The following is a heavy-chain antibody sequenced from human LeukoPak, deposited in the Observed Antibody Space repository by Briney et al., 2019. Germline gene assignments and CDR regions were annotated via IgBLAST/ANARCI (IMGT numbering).Heavy chain of an antibody. D-gene: IGHD3-10*01. CDR2: IIGSGANT. J-gene: IGHJ4*02. CDR1: GFTFSSYA. V-gene: IGHV3-23*01. Sequence: GGSLRLSCAASGFTFSSYAMSWVRQAPGEGLEWVSTIIGSGANTYYADSVKGRFTISRDSSKNTLYLQMNTLRAEDTALYYCARAFPAGSGSFGPYFDYWGQGTLVTVSS. CDR3: ARAFPAGSGSFGPYFDY.